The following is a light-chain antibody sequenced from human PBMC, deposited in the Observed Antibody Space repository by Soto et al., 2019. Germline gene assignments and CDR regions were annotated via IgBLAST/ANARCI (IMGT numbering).Light chain of an antibody. Sequence: EIVWTQSPATLSLSPGERATLSCGASQSLSSSYLAWYQQKPGQAPRLLIYAASSRATGIPDRFSGSGSGTDFTLTISRLEPEDCAVYYCQQFGSSLIAFGQGTRLEIK. CDR1: QSLSSSY. CDR3: QQFGSSLIA. V-gene: IGKV3-20*01. J-gene: IGKJ5*01. CDR2: AAS.